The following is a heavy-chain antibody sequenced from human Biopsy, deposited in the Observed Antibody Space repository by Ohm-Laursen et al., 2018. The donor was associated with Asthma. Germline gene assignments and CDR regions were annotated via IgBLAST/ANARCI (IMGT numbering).Heavy chain of an antibody. J-gene: IGHJ4*02. CDR3: ARGDSSGWSHYYFDY. CDR2: MSYDGSIK. CDR1: GFTFSSYG. D-gene: IGHD6-19*01. Sequence: SLRLSCAASGFTFSSYGMDWVRQAPGKGLEWVALMSYDGSIKDYADSVKGRFTISRDNSMNTLYLHMNSLRVEDTAVYYCARGDSSGWSHYYFDYWGQGTLVTVSS. V-gene: IGHV3-33*05.